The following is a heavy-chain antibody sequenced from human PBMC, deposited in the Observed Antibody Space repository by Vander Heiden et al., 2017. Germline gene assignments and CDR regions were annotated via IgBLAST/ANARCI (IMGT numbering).Heavy chain of an antibody. CDR1: GYTFNSYD. CDR2: MNPNSGNT. CDR3: ASLPYYYDRG. Sequence: QLQLVQSGAEVKKPGASVKVSCMATGYTFNSYDINWVRQATGQGLEWMGWMNPNSGNTGYAQKFQGRVTMTRNTSRSTAYMHLSSLRSEDTAVYYCASLPYYYDRGWGEGTLVTVSS. J-gene: IGHJ4*02. D-gene: IGHD3-22*01. V-gene: IGHV1-8*01.